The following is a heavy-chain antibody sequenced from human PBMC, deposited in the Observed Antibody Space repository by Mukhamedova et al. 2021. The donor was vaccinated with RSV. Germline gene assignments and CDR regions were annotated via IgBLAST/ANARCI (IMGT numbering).Heavy chain of an antibody. CDR3: ARHRWAYTASCVLWFFDAFDI. V-gene: IGHV5-51*01. D-gene: IGHD2-2*01. J-gene: IGHJ3*02. CDR2: IYPGDSDT. Sequence: EYMGIIYPGDSDTRYSPSFQGQVTISADKSISAAYLQWNALKASDTAMYYCARHRWAYTASCVLWFFDAFDIWGQGTMVIVSS.